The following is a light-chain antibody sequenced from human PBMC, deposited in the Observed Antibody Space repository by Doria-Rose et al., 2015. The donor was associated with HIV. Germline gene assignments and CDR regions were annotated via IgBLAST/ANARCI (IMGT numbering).Light chain of an antibody. CDR1: NIGSKS. CDR3: QVWDSSSDHPV. CDR2: YDS. J-gene: IGLJ2*01. Sequence: PSVSVAPGKTARITCGGINIGSKSVHWYQQKPGQAPVKVIYYDSDRPSGIPERFSGSNSGNTATLTVSRVEAGDEAGYYCQVWDSSSDHPVFGGGTKLTVL. V-gene: IGLV3-21*04.